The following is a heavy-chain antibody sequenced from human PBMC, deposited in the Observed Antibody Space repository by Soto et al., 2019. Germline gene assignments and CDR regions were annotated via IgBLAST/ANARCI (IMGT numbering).Heavy chain of an antibody. CDR2: INHSGST. CDR3: ARGRSRTITMVRGVLRWFDP. V-gene: IGHV4-34*01. J-gene: IGHJ5*02. D-gene: IGHD3-10*01. Sequence: SETLSLTCAVDGGSFSGYYWSWIRQPPGKGLEWIGEINHSGSTNYNPSLKSRVTISVDTSKNQFSLKLSSVTAADTAVYYCARGRSRTITMVRGVLRWFDPWGQGTLVTVSS. CDR1: GGSFSGYY.